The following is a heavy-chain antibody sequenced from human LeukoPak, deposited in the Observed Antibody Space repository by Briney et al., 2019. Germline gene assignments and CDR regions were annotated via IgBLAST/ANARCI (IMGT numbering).Heavy chain of an antibody. Sequence: ASVKVSCKASGYTFTSYAMHWVRQAPGQRLEWMGWINAGNGNTKYSQKFQGRVTITRDTSASTAYMELSSLRSEDTAVYYCARENPHYYDSSPPFDPWGQGTLVTVPS. V-gene: IGHV1-3*01. CDR1: GYTFTSYA. D-gene: IGHD3-22*01. CDR3: ARENPHYYDSSPPFDP. CDR2: INAGNGNT. J-gene: IGHJ5*02.